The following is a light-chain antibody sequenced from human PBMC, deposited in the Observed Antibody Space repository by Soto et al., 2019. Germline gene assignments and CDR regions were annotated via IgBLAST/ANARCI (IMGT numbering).Light chain of an antibody. CDR3: QQLNSYPQT. J-gene: IGKJ1*01. CDR1: QGISSY. CDR2: AAS. V-gene: IGKV1-9*01. Sequence: DIQLTQSPSFLSASVGDRVTITCRASQGISSYLAWYQQKPGKAPKLLIYAASTLQSGVPSRFSGSGSGTEFTHTIGSLQPADFSTYYCQQLNSYPQTFGQGTKVDIK.